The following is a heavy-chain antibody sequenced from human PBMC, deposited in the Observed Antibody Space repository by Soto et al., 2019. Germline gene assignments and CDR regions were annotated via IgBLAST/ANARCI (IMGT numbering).Heavy chain of an antibody. D-gene: IGHD5-12*01. J-gene: IGHJ3*02. CDR1: GFTFSSYG. CDR3: AKDNGSGCDWLRVGDASDI. CDR2: ISYDGSNK. Sequence: QVQLVESGGGVVQPGRSLRLSCAASGFTFSSYGMNWVRQAPGKRLQWVAVISYDGSNKYYADSVKGRLTISRDNSKNTLYLQMNSLRGEDTAVYYCAKDNGSGCDWLRVGDASDIWGQGTMVTVSS. V-gene: IGHV3-30*18.